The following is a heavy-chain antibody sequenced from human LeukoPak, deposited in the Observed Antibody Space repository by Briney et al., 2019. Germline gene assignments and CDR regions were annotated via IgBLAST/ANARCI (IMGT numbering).Heavy chain of an antibody. CDR2: INHSGST. CDR3: ARRPTQLLGEFDY. J-gene: IGHJ4*02. V-gene: IGHV4-34*01. Sequence: SETLSLTCAVYGGSFSGYYWSWLRQPPGKGLEWIGEINHSGSTNYNPSLKSRVTISVDTSKNQFSLKLSSVTAADTAVYYCARRPTQLLGEFDYWGQGTLVTVSS. CDR1: GGSFSGYY. D-gene: IGHD3-10*01.